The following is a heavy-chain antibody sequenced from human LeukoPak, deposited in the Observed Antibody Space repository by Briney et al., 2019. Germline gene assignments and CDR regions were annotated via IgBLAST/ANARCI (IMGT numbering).Heavy chain of an antibody. CDR2: ISAYNGNT. J-gene: IGHJ6*03. Sequence: GASVKVSCKASGYTFTSYGISWVRQAPGQGLEWMGWISAYNGNTNYAQKLQGRVTMTTDTSTSTAYMELRSLRSDDTAVYYCARDQSETLRYFDWLPNYYYYYMDVWGKGTTVTVSS. CDR1: GYTFTSYG. D-gene: IGHD3-9*01. V-gene: IGHV1-18*01. CDR3: ARDQSETLRYFDWLPNYYYYYMDV.